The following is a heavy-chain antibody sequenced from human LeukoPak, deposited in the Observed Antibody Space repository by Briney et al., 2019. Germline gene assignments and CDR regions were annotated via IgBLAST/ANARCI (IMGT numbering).Heavy chain of an antibody. V-gene: IGHV3-30-3*01. J-gene: IGHJ6*03. Sequence: SLRLSCAASGFTFGSYAMHWVRQAPGKGLEWVAVMSYDGSNKYYADSVKGRFTISRDNAKNSLYLQMNSLRAEDTAVYYCARAAAMVRFAGYYYYMDVWGKGTTVTVSS. CDR3: ARAAAMVRFAGYYYYMDV. D-gene: IGHD5-18*01. CDR2: MSYDGSNK. CDR1: GFTFGSYA.